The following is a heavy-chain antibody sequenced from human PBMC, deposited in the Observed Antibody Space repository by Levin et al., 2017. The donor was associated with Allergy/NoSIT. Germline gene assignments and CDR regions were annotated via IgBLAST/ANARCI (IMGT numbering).Heavy chain of an antibody. V-gene: IGHV3-33*01. CDR1: GFTFSSYG. D-gene: IGHD3-3*01. CDR3: ARGKRFLEWLDYYGMDV. Sequence: GGSLRLSCAASGFTFSSYGMHWVRQAPGKGLEWVAVIWYDGSNKYYADSVKGRFTISRDNSKNTLYLQMNSLRAEDTAVYYCARGKRFLEWLDYYGMDVWGQGTTVTVSS. CDR2: IWYDGSNK. J-gene: IGHJ6*02.